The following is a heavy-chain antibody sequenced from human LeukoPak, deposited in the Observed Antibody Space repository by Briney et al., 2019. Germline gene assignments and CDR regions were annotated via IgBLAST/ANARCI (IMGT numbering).Heavy chain of an antibody. V-gene: IGHV3-11*01. CDR1: GFTFSDYY. D-gene: IGHD2-21*02. CDR2: ISSSSSTI. J-gene: IGHJ4*02. CDR3: AKDPRTYCGGDCYSSAFDY. Sequence: GGSLRLSCAASGFTFSDYYMSWIRQAPGKGLEWVSYISSSSSTIYYADSVKGRFTISRDNAKNSLYLQMNSLRAEDTALYYCAKDPRTYCGGDCYSSAFDYWGQGTLVTVSS.